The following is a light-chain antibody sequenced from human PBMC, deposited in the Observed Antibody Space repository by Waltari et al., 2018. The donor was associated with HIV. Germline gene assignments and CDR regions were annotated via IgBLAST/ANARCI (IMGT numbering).Light chain of an antibody. CDR3: QQSYSIPWT. CDR1: QTISTY. CDR2: VVS. J-gene: IGKJ1*01. V-gene: IGKV1-39*01. Sequence: DIQLTQSPSSLSASVGDKVTITCRASQTISTYLNWYQQKPGKAPQLLISVVSSVQSGVPSRFSGSGSGTDFTLTISSLQPEDFATYYCQQSYSIPWTFGQGTKVEIK.